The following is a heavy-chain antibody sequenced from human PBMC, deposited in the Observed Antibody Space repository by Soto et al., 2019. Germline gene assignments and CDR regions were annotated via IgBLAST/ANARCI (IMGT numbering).Heavy chain of an antibody. D-gene: IGHD1-26*01. Sequence: QVQLVQSGAEVKKPGASVKVSCKASGYTFTSYAMHWVRQDPGQRLEWMGWINAGNGNTKYSQKFQGRVTITRETSASTAYMEVSSLRSDDTAVYYCARGASPLIDYWGKGTLVTVSS. CDR3: ARGASPLIDY. J-gene: IGHJ4*02. CDR1: GYTFTSYA. V-gene: IGHV1-3*01. CDR2: INAGNGNT.